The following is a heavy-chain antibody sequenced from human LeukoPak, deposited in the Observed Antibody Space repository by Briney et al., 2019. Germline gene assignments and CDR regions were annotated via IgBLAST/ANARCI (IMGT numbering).Heavy chain of an antibody. V-gene: IGHV3-11*01. CDR2: TSSSGSTL. CDR3: ARRRYNWNAIDY. Sequence: LSLTCTVSGGSISSGGYYWSWIRQAPGKGLEWVSYTSSSGSTLYYADSVKGRITISRDNAKNSLYLQMNSLRAEDTAVYYCARRRYNWNAIDYWGQGTLVTVSS. J-gene: IGHJ4*02. D-gene: IGHD1-20*01. CDR1: GGSISSGGYY.